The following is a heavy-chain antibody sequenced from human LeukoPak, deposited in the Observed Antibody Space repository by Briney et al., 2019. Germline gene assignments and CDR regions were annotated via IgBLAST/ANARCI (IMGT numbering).Heavy chain of an antibody. J-gene: IGHJ4*02. CDR3: VLGSPFDY. CDR2: ISSGSRSL. CDR1: GFTFSSYS. V-gene: IGHV3-48*02. D-gene: IGHD3-10*01. Sequence: GGSLRLSRAASGFTFSSYSMNWVRQAPGKGLEWVSYISSGSRSLYYADSVKGRFTISRDNANNSLSLQMNSLRDEDTAVYYCVLGSPFDYWGQGTLVTVSS.